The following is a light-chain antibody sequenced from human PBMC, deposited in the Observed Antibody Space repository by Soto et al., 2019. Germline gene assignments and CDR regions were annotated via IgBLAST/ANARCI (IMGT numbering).Light chain of an antibody. V-gene: IGLV1-51*01. CDR1: SSNIGDNY. CDR3: GTWDSSLSAGV. Sequence: QSVLTQPPSASAAPGQTVTISCSGSSSNIGDNYVSWYQQLPATAPKLLIYDNNKRPSGIPDRFSGSKSGTSATLGITGLQTGDEADYYCGTWDSSLSAGVFGGGTKLTVL. J-gene: IGLJ2*01. CDR2: DNN.